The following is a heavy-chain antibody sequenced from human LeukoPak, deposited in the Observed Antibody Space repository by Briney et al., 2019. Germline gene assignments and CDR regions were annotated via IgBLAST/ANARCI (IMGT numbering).Heavy chain of an antibody. D-gene: IGHD6-19*01. CDR2: ISWDGDST. J-gene: IGHJ4*02. Sequence: GGSLRLSCAVSGFIFDDYAMHWVRQAPGKGLEWVSLISWDGDSTYYADSVKGRFTISRDNSKNSLYLQMNSLRAEDTALYYCAKDTRRSGWYGRIDYWGQGTLVTVSS. V-gene: IGHV3-43D*03. CDR1: GFIFDDYA. CDR3: AKDTRRSGWYGRIDY.